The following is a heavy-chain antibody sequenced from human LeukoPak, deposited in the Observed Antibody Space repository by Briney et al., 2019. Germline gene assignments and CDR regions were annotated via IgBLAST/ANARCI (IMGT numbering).Heavy chain of an antibody. V-gene: IGHV4-34*01. J-gene: IGHJ3*02. CDR3: ARGGRYYDSSGYSFGAFDI. Sequence: SETLSLTCAVYGGSFSGYYWSWIRQPPGKGLEWIGEINHSGSTNYNPSLKSRVTISVDTSKNQFSLKLSSVTAADTAVYYCARGGRYYDSSGYSFGAFDIWGQGTMVTVSS. CDR1: GGSFSGYY. CDR2: INHSGST. D-gene: IGHD3-22*01.